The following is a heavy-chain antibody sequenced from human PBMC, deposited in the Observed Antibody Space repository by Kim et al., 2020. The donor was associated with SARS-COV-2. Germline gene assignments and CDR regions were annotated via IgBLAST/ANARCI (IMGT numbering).Heavy chain of an antibody. CDR3: ASGMGWLVRWRGIGGTFDY. D-gene: IGHD6-19*01. J-gene: IGHJ4*02. Sequence: GGSLRLSCAASGFTFSDYYMSWIRQAPGKGLEWVSYISSSGSTIYYADSVKGRFTISRDNAKNSLYLQMNSLRAEDTAVYYCASGMGWLVRWRGIGGTFDYWGQGTLVTVSS. CDR2: ISSSGSTI. CDR1: GFTFSDYY. V-gene: IGHV3-11*04.